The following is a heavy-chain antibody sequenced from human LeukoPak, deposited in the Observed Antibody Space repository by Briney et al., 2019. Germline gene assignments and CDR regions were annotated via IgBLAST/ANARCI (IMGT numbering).Heavy chain of an antibody. J-gene: IGHJ4*02. D-gene: IGHD2-15*01. Sequence: SVKVSCKASGGTFSSYAISWVRQAPGQGLEWMGRIIPVLGIANYAQKFQGRVTITADKSTSTAYMELSSLRSEDTAVYYCASAGSVGGPDYWGQGTLVTVSS. CDR2: IIPVLGIA. CDR1: GGTFSSYA. CDR3: ASAGSVGGPDY. V-gene: IGHV1-69*04.